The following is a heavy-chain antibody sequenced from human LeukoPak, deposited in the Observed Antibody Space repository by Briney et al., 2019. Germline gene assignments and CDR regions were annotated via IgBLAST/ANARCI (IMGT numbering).Heavy chain of an antibody. CDR1: GGSISRYS. CDR2: IYYTGST. Sequence: PSETLSLTCTVSGGSISRYSWRWIRQPPGKGLEWIGYIYYTGSTDYNPSLRSRVTISVDTSKDQFSLKLSSVTAADTAVYYCARPDSSNYSIYGFDIWGQGTMATVSS. D-gene: IGHD3-22*01. V-gene: IGHV4-59*08. J-gene: IGHJ3*02. CDR3: ARPDSSNYSIYGFDI.